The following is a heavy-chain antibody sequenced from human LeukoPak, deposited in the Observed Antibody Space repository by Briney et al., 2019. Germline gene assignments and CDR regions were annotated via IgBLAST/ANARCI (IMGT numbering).Heavy chain of an antibody. CDR3: ARAPQLAYFDY. CDR1: GFTFSSYE. Sequence: GGSLRLSCAASGFTFSSYEMNWVRQAPGKGLEWVSGINWNGGSTGYADSVKGRFTISRDNAKNSLYLQMNSLRAEDTALYYCARAPQLAYFDYWGQRTLVTVSS. J-gene: IGHJ4*02. V-gene: IGHV3-20*04. CDR2: INWNGGST.